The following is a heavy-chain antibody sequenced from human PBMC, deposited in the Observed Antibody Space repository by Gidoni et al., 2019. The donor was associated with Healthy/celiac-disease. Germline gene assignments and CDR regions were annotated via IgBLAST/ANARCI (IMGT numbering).Heavy chain of an antibody. CDR2: INPISGTA. CDR1: GGTVSRSA. Sequence: QVQLVPSGAEVQKPGSSVKVSCKASGGTVSRSAISWVRQAPGQGLEWMGGINPISGTANYAQKFQGRVTITADESTSTAYMELSSLRSEDTAVYYCARVGYCSGGSCYPRYGMDVWGQGTTVTVSS. CDR3: ARVGYCSGGSCYPRYGMDV. J-gene: IGHJ6*02. D-gene: IGHD2-15*01. V-gene: IGHV1-69*12.